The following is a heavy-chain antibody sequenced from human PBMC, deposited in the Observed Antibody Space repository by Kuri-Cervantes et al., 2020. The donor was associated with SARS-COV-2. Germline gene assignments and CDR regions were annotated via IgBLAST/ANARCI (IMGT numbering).Heavy chain of an antibody. J-gene: IGHJ4*02. CDR1: GYTFTSYG. CDR3: ARASNDFWSGNYFDY. Sequence: ASVKVSCKASGYTFTSYGISWVRQAPGQGLEWMGWISAYNGNTNYAQKLQGRVTMTRDTSISTAYMEMSRLRSDDTAVYYCARASNDFWSGNYFDYWGQGPLVTVSS. D-gene: IGHD3-3*01. V-gene: IGHV1-18*01. CDR2: ISAYNGNT.